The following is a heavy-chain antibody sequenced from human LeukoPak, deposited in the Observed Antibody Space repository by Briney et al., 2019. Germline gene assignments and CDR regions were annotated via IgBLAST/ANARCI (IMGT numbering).Heavy chain of an antibody. J-gene: IGHJ4*02. D-gene: IGHD6-13*01. CDR1: GFTFSSHA. CDR3: AKPHPRSSSSWTFDY. V-gene: IGHV3-23*01. Sequence: GSLRLSCAASGFTFSSHAISWVPPAPGKGAELVSANGGSGGSTYYADSMKGRFAISRDSPKNTLYLQMNSLRAEDTAVYYCAKPHPRSSSSWTFDYWGQGTLVTVSS. CDR2: NGGSGGST.